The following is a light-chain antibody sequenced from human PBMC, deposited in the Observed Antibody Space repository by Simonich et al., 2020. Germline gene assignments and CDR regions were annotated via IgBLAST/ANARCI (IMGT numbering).Light chain of an antibody. CDR2: NVS. J-gene: IGLJ3*02. V-gene: IGLV2-14*01. CDR1: SSDVGGYNY. Sequence: QSALTQPASVSGSPGQSITISCTGTSSDVGGYNYVSWYQQHPGKAPKLSIYNVSKRPSVVSNRVSGSQSGNTASLTISVLQAEDEADYYCSSYTSSSTWVFGGGTKLTVL. CDR3: SSYTSSSTWV.